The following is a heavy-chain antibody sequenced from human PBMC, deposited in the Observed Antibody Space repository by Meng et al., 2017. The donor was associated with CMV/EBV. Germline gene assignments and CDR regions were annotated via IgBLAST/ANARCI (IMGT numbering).Heavy chain of an antibody. J-gene: IGHJ6*02. CDR1: GYTFTGYY. CDR2: INPNSGGT. D-gene: IGHD3-9*01. Sequence: ASVKVSCKASGYTFTGYYMHWVRQAPGQGLEWMGWINPNSGGTNYAQKFQGRVTMTRDMSISTAYMELSRLRSDDTAVYYCARDILTGYYRDYYYGMDVWGQGTTVTVSS. V-gene: IGHV1-2*02. CDR3: ARDILTGYYRDYYYGMDV.